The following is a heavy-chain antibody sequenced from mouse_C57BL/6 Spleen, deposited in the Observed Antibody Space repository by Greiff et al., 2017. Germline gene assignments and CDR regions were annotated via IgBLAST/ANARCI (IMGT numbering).Heavy chain of an antibody. Sequence: VQLQESGTVLARPGASVEMSCKTSGYTFTSYWMHWVKQRSGQGLEWIGAIYPGNSDTSYNQKFKGKAKLTAVTSASTAYMELSSLTNEDSAVYYCTRGGNGSSPWYFDVWGTGTTVTVSS. CDR3: TRGGNGSSPWYFDV. J-gene: IGHJ1*03. V-gene: IGHV1-5*01. D-gene: IGHD1-1*01. CDR1: GYTFTSYW. CDR2: IYPGNSDT.